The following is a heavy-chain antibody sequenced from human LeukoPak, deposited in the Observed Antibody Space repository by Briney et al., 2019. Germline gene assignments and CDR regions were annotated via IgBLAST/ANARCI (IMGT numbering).Heavy chain of an antibody. CDR3: ARWPESQVGYHMDV. CDR2: INPNSGGT. V-gene: IGHV1-2*02. D-gene: IGHD1-14*01. CDR1: GHTFTGYY. J-gene: IGHJ6*03. Sequence: ASVKVSCKASGHTFTGYYMHWVRQAPGQGLEWMGWINPNSGGTNYAQKFQGRVTMTTDTSTSTAYMELRSLRSDDTAVYYCARWPESQVGYHMDVWGEGTTVTISS.